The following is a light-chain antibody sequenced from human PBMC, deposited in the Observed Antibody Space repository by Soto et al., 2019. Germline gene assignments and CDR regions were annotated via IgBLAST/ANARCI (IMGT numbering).Light chain of an antibody. Sequence: DIRMTQSPSSLSASIGDRVTITCRASQNIGSILDWYQQKPREGPRLLVYSAFRIQSAVPSRFNASGCGTDFTLCISSLHPEDFSTCSCQQGSSTPITSGLGTRLEIK. CDR2: SAF. J-gene: IGKJ5*01. CDR3: QQGSSTPIT. V-gene: IGKV1-39*01. CDR1: QNIGSI.